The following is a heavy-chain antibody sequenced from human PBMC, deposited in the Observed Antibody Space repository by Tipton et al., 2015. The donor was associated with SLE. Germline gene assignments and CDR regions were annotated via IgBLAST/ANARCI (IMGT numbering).Heavy chain of an antibody. Sequence: LRLSCTVSGGSISSYYWSWIRQPPGKGLEWIGYIYYSGSTNYNPSLKSRVTISVDTSKNQFSLKLSSVTAADTAVYYCAMGDLGWYFDYWGQGTLVTVSS. V-gene: IGHV4-59*01. CDR1: GGSISSYY. CDR3: AMGDLGWYFDY. J-gene: IGHJ4*02. D-gene: IGHD2-21*02. CDR2: IYYSGST.